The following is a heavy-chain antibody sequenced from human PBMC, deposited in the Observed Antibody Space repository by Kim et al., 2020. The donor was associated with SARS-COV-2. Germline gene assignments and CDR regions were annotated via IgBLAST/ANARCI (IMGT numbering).Heavy chain of an antibody. V-gene: IGHV3-21*01. J-gene: IGHJ4*02. CDR1: GFTFSSYS. CDR2: ISSSSSYI. CDR3: ARDYRNLYYYDSSGYYYHDY. D-gene: IGHD3-22*01. Sequence: GGSLRLSCAASGFTFSSYSMNWVRQAPGKGLEWVSSISSSSSYIYYADSVKGRFTISRDNAKNSLYLQMNSLRAEDTAVYYCARDYRNLYYYDSSGYYYHDYWGQGTLVTVSS.